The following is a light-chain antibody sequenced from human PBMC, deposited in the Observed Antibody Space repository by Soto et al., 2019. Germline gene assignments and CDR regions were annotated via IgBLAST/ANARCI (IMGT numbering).Light chain of an antibody. CDR2: GNN. Sequence: QCVLTQPPSVSGAPGQRVTISCTGSSSNIGAGYDVHWYQQLPGTAPKLLIYGNNNRPSGVPDRFSGSKSGTSASLAITGLQADDEADYYCQSYDSSLRGSVFGGGTKLTVL. J-gene: IGLJ2*01. V-gene: IGLV1-40*01. CDR3: QSYDSSLRGSV. CDR1: SSNIGAGYD.